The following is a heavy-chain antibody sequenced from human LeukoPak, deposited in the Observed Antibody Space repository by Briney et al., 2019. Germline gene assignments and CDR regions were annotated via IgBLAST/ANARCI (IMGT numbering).Heavy chain of an antibody. CDR1: GFTFSSYG. V-gene: IGHV3-30*02. Sequence: GGSLRLSCAASGFTFSSYGMHWVRQAPGKGLEWVAFIRYDGSNKYYADSVKGRFTISRDNSKNTLCLQMNSLRAEDTAVYYCAKDRGTVKGGFDYWGQGTLVTVSS. J-gene: IGHJ4*02. CDR2: IRYDGSNK. D-gene: IGHD4-11*01. CDR3: AKDRGTVKGGFDY.